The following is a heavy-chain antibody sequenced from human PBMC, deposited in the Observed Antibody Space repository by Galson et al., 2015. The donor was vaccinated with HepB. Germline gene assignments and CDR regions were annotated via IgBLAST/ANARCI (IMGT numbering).Heavy chain of an antibody. D-gene: IGHD4-17*01. CDR1: GFSLSTSGVG. Sequence: ALVKPTQTLTLTCTFSGFSLSTSGVGVGWIRQPPGKALEWLALIYWDDDKRYSPSLKSRLTITKDTSKNQVVLTMTNMDPVDTATYYCAHRRGTTVTRLWYFDLWGRGTLVTVSS. CDR2: IYWDDDK. CDR3: AHRRGTTVTRLWYFDL. V-gene: IGHV2-5*02. J-gene: IGHJ2*01.